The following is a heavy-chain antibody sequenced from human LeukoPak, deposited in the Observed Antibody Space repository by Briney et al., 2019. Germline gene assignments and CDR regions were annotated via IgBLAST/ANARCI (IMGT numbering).Heavy chain of an antibody. Sequence: GASLQISYEGSGYSFTSYWIGWVRQLPGKGLEWMGIIYHGDSDTRYSPSFQGQVTISADKSISTAYLQWSSLKASDTAMYYCARNYGDYAAGYWGQGTLVTVSS. CDR3: ARNYGDYAAGY. D-gene: IGHD4-17*01. J-gene: IGHJ4*02. CDR1: GYSFTSYW. CDR2: IYHGDSDT. V-gene: IGHV5-51*01.